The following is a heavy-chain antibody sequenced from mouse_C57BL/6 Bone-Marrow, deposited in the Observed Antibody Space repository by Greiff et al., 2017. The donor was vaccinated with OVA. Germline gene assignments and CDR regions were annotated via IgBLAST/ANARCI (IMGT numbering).Heavy chain of an antibody. J-gene: IGHJ2*01. CDR1: GFTFSSYG. Sequence: EVKLMESGGDLVKPGGSLKLSCAASGFTFSSYGMSWVRQTPDKRLEWVATISSGGSYTYYPDSVKGRFTISRDNAKNTLYLQVSSLKSEDTAMYYCARDGYSFDYWGQGTTLTVSS. CDR2: ISSGGSYT. V-gene: IGHV5-6*01. CDR3: ARDGYSFDY. D-gene: IGHD2-3*01.